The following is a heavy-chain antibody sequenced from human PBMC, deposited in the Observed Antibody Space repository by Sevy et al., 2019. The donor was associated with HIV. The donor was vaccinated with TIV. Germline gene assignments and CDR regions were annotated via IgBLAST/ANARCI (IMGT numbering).Heavy chain of an antibody. D-gene: IGHD2-2*02. CDR3: ARESCSSTSCYIGWPYYFDY. CDR2: IKQDGSEK. V-gene: IGHV3-7*01. Sequence: GGSLRLSCAASGFTFSSYWMSWVRQAPGKGLEWVANIKQDGSEKYYVDSVKGRFTISRDNAKNSLYLKMNSLRAEDTAVYYCARESCSSTSCYIGWPYYFDYWGQGTLVTVSS. J-gene: IGHJ4*02. CDR1: GFTFSSYW.